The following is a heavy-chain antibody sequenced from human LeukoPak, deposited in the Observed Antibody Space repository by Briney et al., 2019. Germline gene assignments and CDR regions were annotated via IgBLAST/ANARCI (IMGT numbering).Heavy chain of an antibody. J-gene: IGHJ4*02. V-gene: IGHV3-20*04. CDR2: INWNGGST. CDR3: ARGEYSSSWYPFDY. D-gene: IGHD6-13*01. Sequence: GGSLRLSCAASGFTFDDYGMSWVRQAPGKGLEWVSGINWNGGSTGYADSVKGRFTISRDNAKNSLYLQMYSLRAEDTALYYCARGEYSSSWYPFDYWGQGTLVTVSS. CDR1: GFTFDDYG.